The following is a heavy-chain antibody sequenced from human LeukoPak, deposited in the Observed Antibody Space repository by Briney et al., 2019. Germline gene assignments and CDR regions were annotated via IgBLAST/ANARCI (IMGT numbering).Heavy chain of an antibody. J-gene: IGHJ5*02. CDR2: INTGNNYI. Sequence: GGSLRLSCAASGLTFSSYNMDWVRQAPGKGREWVSYINTGNNYIYYADSVKGRFTISRDNAAKSLYLQMNSLRVEDSAVYYCAPDPSSSHEPWGQGTLVTVSS. CDR3: APDPSSSHEP. CDR1: GLTFSSYN. V-gene: IGHV3-21*05. D-gene: IGHD6-13*01.